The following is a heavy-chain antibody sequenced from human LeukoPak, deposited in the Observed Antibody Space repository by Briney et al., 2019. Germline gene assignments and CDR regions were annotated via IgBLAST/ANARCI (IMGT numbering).Heavy chain of an antibody. CDR3: ARNGIAVAGYDY. J-gene: IGHJ4*02. V-gene: IGHV1-2*02. CDR1: GYTFTGFY. D-gene: IGHD6-19*01. Sequence: ASVKVSCKASGYTFTGFYLHWVRQAPGQGLEWMGWIHPNSGGTTDAQKFQGRVTMTRDTSISTAYMELSGLTSDDTAVYYCARNGIAVAGYDYWGQGTVVSVFS. CDR2: IHPNSGGT.